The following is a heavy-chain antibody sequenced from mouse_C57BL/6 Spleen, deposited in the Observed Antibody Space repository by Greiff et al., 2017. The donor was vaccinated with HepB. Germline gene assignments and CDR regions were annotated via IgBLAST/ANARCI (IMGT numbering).Heavy chain of an antibody. V-gene: IGHV8-8*01. CDR1: GFSLSTFGMG. Sequence: QVTLKESGPGILQPSQTLSLTCSFSGFSLSTFGMGLGWIRQPSGKGLEWLAHIWWDDDKYYNPALKSRLTISKDTSKNQVFLLLANVDTADTATYYGARISYGSRRSDWYFDVWGTGTTVTVSS. CDR2: IWWDDDK. J-gene: IGHJ1*03. CDR3: ARISYGSRRSDWYFDV. D-gene: IGHD1-1*01.